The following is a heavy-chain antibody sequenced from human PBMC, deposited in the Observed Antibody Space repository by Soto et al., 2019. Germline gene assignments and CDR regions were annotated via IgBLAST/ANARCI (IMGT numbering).Heavy chain of an antibody. D-gene: IGHD2-15*01. CDR1: GYTFTSYG. J-gene: IGHJ5*02. CDR3: ARRVVVAARAGSWFDP. Sequence: QVQLVQSGAEVKKPGASVKVSCKASGYTFTSYGISWVRQAPGQGLEWMGWISAYNGNTNYAQKLQGRVTMTTDTXTXXAYREVRSLRSDATAVYYCARRVVVAARAGSWFDPWGQGTLVTVSS. V-gene: IGHV1-18*01. CDR2: ISAYNGNT.